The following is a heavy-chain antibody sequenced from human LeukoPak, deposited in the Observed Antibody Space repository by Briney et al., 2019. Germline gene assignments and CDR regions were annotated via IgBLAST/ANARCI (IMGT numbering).Heavy chain of an antibody. CDR2: MYLGGTT. J-gene: IGHJ4*02. D-gene: IGHD6-19*01. Sequence: PSGTLSLTCIVSGGSISSLNLWSWLRQPPGKGLEWIGEMYLGGTTNFNPSFKSRVTILIDKSKNQLSPQLTSVTAADTAVYYCAGLEGRYSTDWFYFFDYWGQGALVTVSS. CDR3: AGLEGRYSTDWFYFFDY. V-gene: IGHV4-4*02. CDR1: GGSISSLNL.